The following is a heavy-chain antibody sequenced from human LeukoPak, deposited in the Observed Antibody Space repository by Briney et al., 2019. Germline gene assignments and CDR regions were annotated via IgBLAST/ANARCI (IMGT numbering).Heavy chain of an antibody. CDR1: GFTFSSYA. D-gene: IGHD3-3*01. Sequence: PGGSLRLSCAASGFTFSSYAMHWVRQAPGKGLDWVALISYDGSNKYCADSVKGRFTISRDNSKNTLYLQMNSLRPEDTAEYYCARDLDTYYDFWSGYYLSRYFDYWGQGTLVTVSS. V-gene: IGHV3-30-3*01. CDR3: ARDLDTYYDFWSGYYLSRYFDY. CDR2: ISYDGSNK. J-gene: IGHJ4*02.